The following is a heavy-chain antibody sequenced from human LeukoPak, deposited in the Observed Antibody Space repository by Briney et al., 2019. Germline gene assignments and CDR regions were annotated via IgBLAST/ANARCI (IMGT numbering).Heavy chain of an antibody. J-gene: IGHJ4*02. Sequence: GGSLRLSCAASGFTFSSYAMSWVRQAPGKGLEWVSAISGSGGSTYYADSVKGRFTISRDNSKNTLYLQMNSLRPEDTAVYYCAKAGYGSSWYVPDYWGQGTLVTVSS. CDR1: GFTFSSYA. V-gene: IGHV3-23*01. CDR3: AKAGYGSSWYVPDY. D-gene: IGHD6-13*01. CDR2: ISGSGGST.